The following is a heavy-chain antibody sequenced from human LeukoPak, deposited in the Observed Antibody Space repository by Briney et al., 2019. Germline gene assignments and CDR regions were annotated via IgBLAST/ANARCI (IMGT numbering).Heavy chain of an antibody. J-gene: IGHJ5*02. CDR2: VYYSGST. Sequence: SETLSLTCTVSGGSTSSTNYYWGWIRQPPGRGLEWIGSVYYSGSTYSNPSLKSRVTVSVDTSKSQFSLKLTSVTAADTAVYYCARLYHDSRGYYWFDPWGQGTLVTVSS. CDR3: ARLYHDSRGYYWFDP. V-gene: IGHV4-39*01. D-gene: IGHD3-22*01. CDR1: GGSTSSTNYY.